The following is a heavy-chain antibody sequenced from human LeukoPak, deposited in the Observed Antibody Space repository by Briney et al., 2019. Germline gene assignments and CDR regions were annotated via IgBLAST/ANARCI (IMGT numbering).Heavy chain of an antibody. V-gene: IGHV4-39*01. CDR3: ARHESIIVVVAARGFDY. CDR1: GGSITSGSYY. CDR2: IYYSGST. Sequence: SETLSLTCTVSGGSITSGSYYWGWIRRPPGKGLEWIGNIYYSGSTSYNPSLKSRVTISVDTSKNQFSLKLSSVTAADTAVYYCARHESIIVVVAARGFDYWGQGTLVTVSS. J-gene: IGHJ4*02. D-gene: IGHD2-15*01.